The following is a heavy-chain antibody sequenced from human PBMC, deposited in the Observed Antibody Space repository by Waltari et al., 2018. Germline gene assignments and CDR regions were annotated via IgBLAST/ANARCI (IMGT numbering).Heavy chain of an antibody. D-gene: IGHD1-1*01. V-gene: IGHV4-34*01. CDR1: GGSFSGYY. J-gene: IGHJ6*03. CDR2: INHSGST. Sequence: QVQLQQWGAGLLKPSETLSLTCAVYGGSFSGYYWSWIRQPPGKGLEWIGEINHSGSTNYNPSLKSRVTISVDTSKNQFSLKLSSVTAADTTVYYCARQGSTTADYYYYYMDVWGKGTTVTVSS. CDR3: ARQGSTTADYYYYYMDV.